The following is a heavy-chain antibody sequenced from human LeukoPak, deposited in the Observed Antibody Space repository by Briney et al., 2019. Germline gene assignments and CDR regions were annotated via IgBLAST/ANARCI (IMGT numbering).Heavy chain of an antibody. CDR2: ISGSGGST. CDR3: AKAAYCSSTSCSDEYYYHYYGMDV. V-gene: IGHV3-23*01. Sequence: GGSLRLSCAASGFTFSSYAMSWVRQAPGKGLEWVSAISGSGGSTYYADSVKGRFTISRDNSKNTLYLQMNSLRAEDTAVYYCAKAAYCSSTSCSDEYYYHYYGMDVWGQGTTVTVSS. J-gene: IGHJ6*02. D-gene: IGHD2-2*01. CDR1: GFTFSSYA.